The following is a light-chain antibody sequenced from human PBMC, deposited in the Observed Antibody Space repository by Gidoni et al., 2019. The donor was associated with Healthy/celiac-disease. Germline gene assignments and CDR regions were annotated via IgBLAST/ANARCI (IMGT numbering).Light chain of an antibody. CDR1: SSDVGGYNY. CDR2: DVS. CDR3: SSYTSSSTLVV. J-gene: IGLJ2*01. Sequence: QSALTQPASVSGSPGQSITISCTGTSSDVGGYNYVSWYQQHPGNAPKLMIYDVSNRPSGVSNRFSGALTISGLQAEDEADYYCSSYTSSSTLVVFGGGTKLTVL. V-gene: IGLV2-14*01.